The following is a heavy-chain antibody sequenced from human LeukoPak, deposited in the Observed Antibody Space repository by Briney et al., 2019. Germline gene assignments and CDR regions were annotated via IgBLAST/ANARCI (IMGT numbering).Heavy chain of an antibody. Sequence: SETLSLTCTVSDGSISSSTYYWGWIRQPPGKGLEWVGSFYWSGNTYYNPSLKSRVTISVDTSKNQCSLRLSSVTAADTAVYYCARLRGATVAHNWFDPWGQGTLVTVSS. J-gene: IGHJ5*02. V-gene: IGHV4-39*07. D-gene: IGHD6-19*01. CDR1: DGSISSSTYY. CDR3: ARLRGATVAHNWFDP. CDR2: FYWSGNT.